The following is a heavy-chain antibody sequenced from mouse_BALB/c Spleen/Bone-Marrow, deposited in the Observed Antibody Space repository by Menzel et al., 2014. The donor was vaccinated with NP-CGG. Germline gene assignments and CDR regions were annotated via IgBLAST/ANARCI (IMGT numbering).Heavy chain of an antibody. CDR2: IHPSDSET. CDR3: ARDGNYVAAY. CDR1: GYSFTSYW. V-gene: IGHV1-61*01. D-gene: IGHD2-1*01. Sequence: VKLMESGAELVRPGASVKLSCKASGYSFTSYWMNWVKQRPGQGLEWIGMIHPSDSETRLSQKFKDKPTLTVDKSSSTAYMRLSSPTPEDSAVYYCARDGNYVAAYWGQGTLVTVSA. J-gene: IGHJ3*01.